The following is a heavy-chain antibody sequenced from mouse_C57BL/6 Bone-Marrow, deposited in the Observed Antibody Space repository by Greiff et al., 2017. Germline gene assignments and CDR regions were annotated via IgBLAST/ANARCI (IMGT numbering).Heavy chain of an antibody. V-gene: IGHV1-69*01. J-gene: IGHJ2*01. CDR2: IDPSDSYT. Sequence: VQLQQPGAELVMPGASVKLSCKASGYTFTSYWMHWVKQRPGQGLEWIGEIDPSDSYTNYNQKFKGKSTLTVDKSSSTAYMQLSSLTSEDSAVYYCARERSNFPFDDWGQGTTLTVSS. D-gene: IGHD2-5*01. CDR1: GYTFTSYW. CDR3: ARERSNFPFDD.